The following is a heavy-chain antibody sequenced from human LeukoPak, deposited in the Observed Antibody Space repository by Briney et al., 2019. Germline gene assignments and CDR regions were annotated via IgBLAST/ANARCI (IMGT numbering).Heavy chain of an antibody. CDR2: INHSGST. Sequence: SETLSLTCAVYGGSFSGYYWSWIRQPPGKGLEWIGEINHSGSTNYNPSLKSRVTISVDTSKNQFSLKLSSVTAVDTAVYYCARGTGLRGYYGSGSYFNYWGQGTLVTVSS. V-gene: IGHV4-34*01. J-gene: IGHJ4*02. CDR1: GGSFSGYY. CDR3: ARGTGLRGYYGSGSYFNY. D-gene: IGHD3-10*01.